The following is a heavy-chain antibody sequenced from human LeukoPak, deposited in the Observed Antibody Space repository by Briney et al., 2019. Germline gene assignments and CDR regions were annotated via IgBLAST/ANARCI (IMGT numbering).Heavy chain of an antibody. CDR3: AKRQFSSSSGRFDY. V-gene: IGHV3-21*04. J-gene: IGHJ4*02. D-gene: IGHD6-6*01. CDR1: GFTFSTYT. CDR2: ISGGATYI. Sequence: GGSLRLSCAASGFTFSTYTLDWVRQAPGKGLEWVSSISGGATYIFYADSLRGRFTISRDNSKNTLYLQMNSLRAEDTAVYYCAKRQFSSSSGRFDYWGQGTLVTVSS.